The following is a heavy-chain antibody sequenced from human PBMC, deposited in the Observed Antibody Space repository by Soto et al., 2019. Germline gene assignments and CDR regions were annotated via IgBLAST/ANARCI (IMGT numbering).Heavy chain of an antibody. CDR2: ISRSGDDT. CDR1: RFTFRNFA. J-gene: IGHJ4*02. D-gene: IGHD3-9*01. CDR3: GKDIYNFDWLLFDY. V-gene: IGHV3-23*01. Sequence: EVQLLESGGGLVQPGGSLRLFCAASRFTFRNFAMSWVRQAPGKGLEWVSGISRSGDDTFYADSVKGRFTIFRDNSKNTLYPQMNSLRAEDTAIYYCGKDIYNFDWLLFDYWGQGTLVTVSS.